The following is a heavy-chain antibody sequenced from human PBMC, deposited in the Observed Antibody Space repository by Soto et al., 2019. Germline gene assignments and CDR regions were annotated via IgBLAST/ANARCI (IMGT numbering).Heavy chain of an antibody. CDR3: ARSYFGVWGNRYYFDY. V-gene: IGHV4-59*01. CDR2: IYYSGST. Sequence: SETLSLTCTVSGGSISSYYWSWIRQPPGKGLEWIGYIYYSGSTNYNPSLKSRVTISVDTSKNQFSLKLSSVTAADTAVYYCARSYFGVWGNRYYFDYWGQGTLVTVSS. D-gene: IGHD2-8*01. CDR1: GGSISSYY. J-gene: IGHJ4*02.